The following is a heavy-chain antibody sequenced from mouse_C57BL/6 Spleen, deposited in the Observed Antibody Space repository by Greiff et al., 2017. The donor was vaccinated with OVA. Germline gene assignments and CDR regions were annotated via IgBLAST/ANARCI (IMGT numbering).Heavy chain of an antibody. Sequence: QVQLKQSGAELVKPGASVKLSCKASGYTFTSYWMHWVKQRPGRGLEWIGRIDPNSGGTKYNEKFKSKATLTVDKPSSTAYMQLSSLTSEDSAVYYCAKKGLFTTVVAHWYFDVWGTGTTVTVSS. CDR3: AKKGLFTTVVAHWYFDV. J-gene: IGHJ1*03. CDR1: GYTFTSYW. CDR2: IDPNSGGT. V-gene: IGHV1-72*01. D-gene: IGHD1-1*01.